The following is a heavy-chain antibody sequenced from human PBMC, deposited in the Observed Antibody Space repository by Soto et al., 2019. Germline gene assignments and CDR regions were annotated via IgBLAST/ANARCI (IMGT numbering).Heavy chain of an antibody. CDR1: GFTFSSYG. V-gene: IGHV3-33*01. J-gene: IGHJ6*02. D-gene: IGHD6-13*01. Sequence: QVQLVESGGGVVQPGRSLRLSCAASGFTFSSYGMHWVRQAPGKGLEWVAVIWYDGSNKYYADSVKGRFTISRDNSKNTRYLQMNSLRAEDTAVYYCARDVAAAAGLYGMDVWGQGTTVTVSS. CDR3: ARDVAAAAGLYGMDV. CDR2: IWYDGSNK.